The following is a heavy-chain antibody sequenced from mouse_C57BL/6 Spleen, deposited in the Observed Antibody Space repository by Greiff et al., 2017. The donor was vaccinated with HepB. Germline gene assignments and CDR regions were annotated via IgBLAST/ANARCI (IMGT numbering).Heavy chain of an antibody. J-gene: IGHJ4*01. CDR2: IWSGGST. V-gene: IGHV2-4*01. CDR1: GFSFTSYG. CDR3: APRGGWLRREDYAMDY. D-gene: IGHD2-2*01. Sequence: QVQLQQSGPGLVQPSQCLSITCTVSGFSFTSYGVHWVRQPPGKGLEWLGVIWSGGSTDYYAAFISRLSISKDNSKSQAFFKMNSLQADDTAIYYCAPRGGWLRREDYAMDYWGQGTSVTVSS.